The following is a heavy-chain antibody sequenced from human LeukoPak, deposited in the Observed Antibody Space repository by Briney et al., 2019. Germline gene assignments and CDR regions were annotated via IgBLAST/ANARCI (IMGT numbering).Heavy chain of an antibody. D-gene: IGHD6-13*01. V-gene: IGHV1-24*01. CDR1: GYTLTELS. Sequence: ASVKVSCKVSGYTLTELSMHWVRQAPGKGLEWMGGFDPEDGETIYAQKFQGRVTMTEDTSTDTAYMELSSLRSEDTAVYYCATDVAAAGKGDAFDIWGQGTMVTVSS. J-gene: IGHJ3*02. CDR3: ATDVAAAGKGDAFDI. CDR2: FDPEDGET.